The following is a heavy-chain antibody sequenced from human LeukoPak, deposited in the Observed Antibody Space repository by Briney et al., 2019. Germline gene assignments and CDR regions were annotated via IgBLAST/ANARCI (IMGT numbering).Heavy chain of an antibody. Sequence: SETLSLTCGVSGGSITTTNWWTWVRQPPGKGLEWIGEVHLDGRTNYNPSLESRLTISVDLSENHISLRLTSVTAADTAVYYCAREGGFYRPLDYSGQGTLVTVSS. J-gene: IGHJ4*02. V-gene: IGHV4-4*02. CDR2: VHLDGRT. CDR3: AREGGFYRPLDY. D-gene: IGHD3-3*01. CDR1: GGSITTTNW.